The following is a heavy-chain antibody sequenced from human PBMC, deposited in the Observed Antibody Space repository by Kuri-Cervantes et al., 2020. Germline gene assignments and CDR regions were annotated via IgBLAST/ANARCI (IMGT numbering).Heavy chain of an antibody. CDR3: ARDQGSSTLWYYYGMDV. CDR2: FDPEDGET. CDR1: GYTLTELS. D-gene: IGHD6-6*01. V-gene: IGHV1-24*01. J-gene: IGHJ6*02. Sequence: ASVKVSCKVSGYTLTELSMHWVRQAPGKGLEWMGGFDPEDGETIYAQKFQGRVTMTEDTSTDTAYMELSSLRSEDTAVYYCARDQGSSTLWYYYGMDVWGQGTTVTVSS.